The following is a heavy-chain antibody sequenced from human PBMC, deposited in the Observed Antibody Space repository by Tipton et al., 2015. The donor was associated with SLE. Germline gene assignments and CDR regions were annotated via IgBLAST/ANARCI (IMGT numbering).Heavy chain of an antibody. V-gene: IGHV4-34*01. CDR2: INHSGSS. CDR3: ARDRMVDAFDI. J-gene: IGHJ3*02. D-gene: IGHD2-15*01. CDR1: GGSFNSHY. Sequence: TLSLTCAVYGGSFNSHYWSWMRQPPGKGLEWIGEINHSGSSNYSPSLKSRVTISVDTSKNQFSLKLSSVTAADTAVYYCARDRMVDAFDIWGQGTMVTVSS.